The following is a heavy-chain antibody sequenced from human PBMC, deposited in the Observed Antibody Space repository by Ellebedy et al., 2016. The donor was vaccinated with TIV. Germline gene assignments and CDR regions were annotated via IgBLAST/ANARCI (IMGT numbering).Heavy chain of an antibody. CDR1: GGSISSSSYY. J-gene: IGHJ4*02. D-gene: IGHD3-3*01. Sequence: SETLSLTCTVSGGSISSSSYYWGWIRQPPGKGLEWIGSIYYSGSTYYNPSLKSRVTISVDRSKNQFSLKLSSVTAADTAVYYCASVNRAASGHYDYWGQGTLVTVSS. V-gene: IGHV4-39*07. CDR3: ASVNRAASGHYDY. CDR2: IYYSGST.